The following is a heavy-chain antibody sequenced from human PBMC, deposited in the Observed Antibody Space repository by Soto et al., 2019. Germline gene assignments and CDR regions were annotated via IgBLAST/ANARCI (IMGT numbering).Heavy chain of an antibody. Sequence: VQLVESGGGLVQPGRSLRLSRASSGFTLDDYAMHWGRQAPGKGLEWVSGISWNSGSIGYADTVKGRFTISRDNAKNSLYLQMNSLRAEDTALYYCAKDTQGASYAMDVWGQGTTVTVSS. J-gene: IGHJ6*02. CDR1: GFTLDDYA. CDR2: ISWNSGSI. CDR3: AKDTQGASYAMDV. V-gene: IGHV3-9*01.